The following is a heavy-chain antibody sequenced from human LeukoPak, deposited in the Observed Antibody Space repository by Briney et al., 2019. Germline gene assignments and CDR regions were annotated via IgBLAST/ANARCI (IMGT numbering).Heavy chain of an antibody. J-gene: IGHJ3*02. V-gene: IGHV3-30*18. CDR3: AKDLYCGGDCYSGAFDI. Sequence: GRSLRLSCAASGFTFSSYGMHWVRQAPGKGLEWVAVISYDGSNKYYADSVKGRFTISRDNSKNTLYLQMNSLRAEDTAVYYCAKDLYCGGDCYSGAFDIWGQGTMATVSS. D-gene: IGHD2-21*02. CDR2: ISYDGSNK. CDR1: GFTFSSYG.